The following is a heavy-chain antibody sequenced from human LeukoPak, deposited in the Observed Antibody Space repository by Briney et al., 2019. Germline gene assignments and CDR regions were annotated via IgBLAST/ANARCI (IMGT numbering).Heavy chain of an antibody. J-gene: IGHJ4*02. V-gene: IGHV3-23*01. CDR1: GVTLSDHH. CDR2: ISGSGGST. D-gene: IGHD6-13*01. Sequence: GGSLRLSCITSGVTLSDHHMDWVRQAAGKGLEWVSAISGSGGSTYYADSVKGRFTISRDNSKNTLYLRMNSLRAEDTAVYYCAKDPTGRSWYGYYFDYWGQGTLVTVSS. CDR3: AKDPTGRSWYGYYFDY.